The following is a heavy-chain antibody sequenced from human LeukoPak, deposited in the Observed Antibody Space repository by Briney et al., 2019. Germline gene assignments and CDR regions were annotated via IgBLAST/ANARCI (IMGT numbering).Heavy chain of an antibody. D-gene: IGHD3-10*01. J-gene: IGHJ6*03. V-gene: IGHV3-30*01. CDR3: ARGGIPTGPYYYFYYMDV. CDR2: ISYDGNNK. Sequence: GGSLRLSCAASGFTFSRNVMHWVRQAPGKGLEWVALISYDGNNKFYADSVKSRFTISRDNSRNTLYLQMNSLRGEDAAVYSCARGGIPTGPYYYFYYMDVWGKGTAVTVSS. CDR1: GFTFSRNV.